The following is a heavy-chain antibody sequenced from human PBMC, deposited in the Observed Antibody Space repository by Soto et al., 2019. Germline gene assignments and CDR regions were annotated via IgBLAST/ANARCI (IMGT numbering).Heavy chain of an antibody. J-gene: IGHJ5*02. D-gene: IGHD6-13*01. CDR1: GGSISSYY. CDR3: AISLAYSSSLPFDP. CDR2: IYYSGST. V-gene: IGHV4-59*01. Sequence: QVQLQESGPGLVKPSETLSLTCTVSGGSISSYYWSWIRQPPGKGLEWIGYIYYSGSTNYNPSLKSRGTISVDTSKNQFSLKLSSVTAADTAVYYCAISLAYSSSLPFDPWGQGTLVTVSS.